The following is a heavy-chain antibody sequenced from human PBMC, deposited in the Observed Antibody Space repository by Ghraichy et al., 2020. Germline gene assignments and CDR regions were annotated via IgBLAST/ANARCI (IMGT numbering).Heavy chain of an antibody. Sequence: SETLSLTCAVYGGSFSGYYWSWIRQPPGKGLEWIGEINHSGSTNYNPSLKSRVTISVDTSKNQFSLKLSSVTAADTAVYYCAKESGLGYSGYDDAFDIWGQGTMVTVSS. CDR2: INHSGST. CDR3: AKESGLGYSGYDDAFDI. D-gene: IGHD5-12*01. J-gene: IGHJ3*02. V-gene: IGHV4-34*01. CDR1: GGSFSGYY.